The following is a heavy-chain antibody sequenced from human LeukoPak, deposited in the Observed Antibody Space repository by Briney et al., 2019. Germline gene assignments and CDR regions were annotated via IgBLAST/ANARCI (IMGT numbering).Heavy chain of an antibody. Sequence: GGSLRLSCAGSGFTFSSYWMSWVRQAPGKGLEWVANIKQDGSERFYVDSVKGRFTISRDNAKNSLYLQMNRLRAEDTAVYYCASDSGELGSTLPFDYWGQGTLVTVSS. V-gene: IGHV3-7*01. J-gene: IGHJ4*02. CDR3: ASDSGELGSTLPFDY. CDR1: GFTFSSYW. D-gene: IGHD1-7*01. CDR2: IKQDGSER.